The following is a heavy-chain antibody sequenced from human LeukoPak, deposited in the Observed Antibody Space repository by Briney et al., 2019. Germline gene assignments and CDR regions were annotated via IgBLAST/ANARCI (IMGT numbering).Heavy chain of an antibody. CDR2: ISNDGSNK. J-gene: IGHJ6*02. CDR3: ARDQKPGIAVAPYGMDV. CDR1: RFTFRSYA. Sequence: PGGSLRLACAAPRFTFRSYAMHTVRQAPGKGLEWVAAISNDGSNKYYADYVKGRFTISRDNSKSTLYLQMNSLRAEDTAVYYCARDQKPGIAVAPYGMDVWGQGTTVTVSS. D-gene: IGHD6-19*01. V-gene: IGHV3-30-3*01.